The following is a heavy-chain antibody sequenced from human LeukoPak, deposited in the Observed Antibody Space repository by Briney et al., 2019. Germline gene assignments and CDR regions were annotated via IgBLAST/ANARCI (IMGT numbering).Heavy chain of an antibody. D-gene: IGHD3-22*01. J-gene: IGHJ4*02. V-gene: IGHV4-39*01. CDR2: IYYSGNT. CDR3: ARHQYYYDISGYLFDY. Sequence: PSETLSLTCTVSGGSISSNRHYWGWIRQPPGKGLEWIGRIYYSGNTYYNPSLRSRVTISVDTSKNQFSLKLNSVTAADTAVYYCARHQYYYDISGYLFDYWGQGALVTVSS. CDR1: GGSISSNRHY.